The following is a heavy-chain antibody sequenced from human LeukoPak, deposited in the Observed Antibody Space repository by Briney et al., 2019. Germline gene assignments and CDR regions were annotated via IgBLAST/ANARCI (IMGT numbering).Heavy chain of an antibody. J-gene: IGHJ5*02. V-gene: IGHV3-74*01. Sequence: GGSRRLSCAASGITFGNNWMHWVRQGPGKVLLWISRINSDGGGAIYADSVKGRFTVSRDNAKNTLYLQMNSMRAEDTAVYYCARDVPHNWFDTWGQGTLVTVSS. CDR1: GITFGNNW. CDR2: INSDGGGA. CDR3: ARDVPHNWFDT.